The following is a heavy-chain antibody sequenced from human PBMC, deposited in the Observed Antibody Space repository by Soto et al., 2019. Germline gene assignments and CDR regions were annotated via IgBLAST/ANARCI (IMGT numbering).Heavy chain of an antibody. CDR2: IIPILGIA. J-gene: IGHJ4*02. V-gene: IGHV1-69*02. D-gene: IGHD6-6*01. CDR3: AGGIAARPTPFDFDY. Sequence: GASVKVSCKASGGTFSSYTISWVRQAPGQGLEWMGRIIPILGIANYAQKFQGRVTITADKSTSTAYMELSSLRSEDTAVYYCAGGIAARPTPFDFDYWGQGTLVTVSS. CDR1: GGTFSSYT.